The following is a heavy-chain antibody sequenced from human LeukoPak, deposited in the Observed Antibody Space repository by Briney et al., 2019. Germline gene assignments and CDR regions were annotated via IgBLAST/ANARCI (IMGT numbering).Heavy chain of an antibody. CDR1: GYTPTELS. CDR2: FEPEDGET. V-gene: IGHV1-24*01. J-gene: IGHJ4*02. CDR3: ATDGVLGSGSDDAG. D-gene: IGHD1-26*01. Sequence: ASVKVSCKVSGYTPTELSMHWVRQAPGKGLEWMGGFEPEDGETIYAQKFQGTVTVTEDTSTDTDYMELSSLRSEDTAVYYCATDGVLGSGSDDAGWGQGTLVTVSS.